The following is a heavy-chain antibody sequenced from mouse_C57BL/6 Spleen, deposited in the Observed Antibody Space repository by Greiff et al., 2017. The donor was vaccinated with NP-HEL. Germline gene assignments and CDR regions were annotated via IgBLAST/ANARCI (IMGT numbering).Heavy chain of an antibody. CDR2: IRSKSNNYAT. CDR3: VREVMVTTKAMDY. CDR1: GFSFNTYA. J-gene: IGHJ4*01. D-gene: IGHD2-2*01. Sequence: EVKLVESGGGLVQPKGSLKLSCAASGFSFNTYAMNWVRQAPGKGLEWVARIRSKSNNYATYYADSVKDRFTISRDDSESMLYLQMNHLTTEDTAMYYLVREVMVTTKAMDYWGQGTSVTVSS. V-gene: IGHV10-1*01.